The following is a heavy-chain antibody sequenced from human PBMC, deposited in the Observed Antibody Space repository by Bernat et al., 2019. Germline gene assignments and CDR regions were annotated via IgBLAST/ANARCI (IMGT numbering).Heavy chain of an antibody. V-gene: IGHV1-18*01. D-gene: IGHD3-22*01. Sequence: QVQLVQSGAEVKKPGASVKVSCKASGYTFTSYGISWVRQAPGQGLEWMGWGSAYNGNTNYAQKLQDRDTMTTDTSASTVYMELSSLRSEDTAVYYCASEDYDSSGYYPHAGDYWGQGTLVTVSS. CDR2: GSAYNGNT. CDR1: GYTFTSYG. CDR3: ASEDYDSSGYYPHAGDY. J-gene: IGHJ4*02.